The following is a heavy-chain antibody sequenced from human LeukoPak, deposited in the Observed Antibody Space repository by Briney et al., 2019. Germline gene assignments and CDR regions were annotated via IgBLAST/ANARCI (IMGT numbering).Heavy chain of an antibody. Sequence: ASVKVSCKASGYTFTSYGISWVRQAPGQGLEWMGWISAYNGNTNYAQKLQGRVTMTTDTSTSTAYMELRSLRSDDTAVYYCARDTYYDSSGYPDYWGQGTLVTVPS. D-gene: IGHD3-22*01. V-gene: IGHV1-18*01. CDR2: ISAYNGNT. CDR1: GYTFTSYG. CDR3: ARDTYYDSSGYPDY. J-gene: IGHJ4*02.